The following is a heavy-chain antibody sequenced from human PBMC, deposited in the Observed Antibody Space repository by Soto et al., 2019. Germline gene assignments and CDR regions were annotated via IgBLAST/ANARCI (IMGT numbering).Heavy chain of an antibody. V-gene: IGHV4-31*03. J-gene: IGHJ3*02. Sequence: SETLSLTCTVSGGSIISGGYFWSWNRQHPGKGLEWIGDINYSGSTYSNPSLKSRVTISVDTSKNQFSLKLSSVTAADTAVYYCARDILLWFGELPPRAHDAFDIWGQGTMVTVSS. CDR2: INYSGST. CDR3: ARDILLWFGELPPRAHDAFDI. D-gene: IGHD3-10*01. CDR1: GGSIISGGYF.